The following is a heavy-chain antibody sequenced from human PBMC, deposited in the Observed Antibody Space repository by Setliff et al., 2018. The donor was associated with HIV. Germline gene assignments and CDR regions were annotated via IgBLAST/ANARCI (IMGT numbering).Heavy chain of an antibody. CDR1: DSGTYY. CDR3: ARYSPRGHTLTGPY. V-gene: IGHV4-4*07. Sequence: SETLSLTCTVSDSGTYYWSWIRQPAGKGLEWIGRVSSRGDTYYNPSLQSRVTISVDTSKNQFSLKLTSVTAADTAVYYCARYSPRGHTLTGPYWGQGTLVTVSS. J-gene: IGHJ4*02. CDR2: VSSRGDT. D-gene: IGHD5-18*01.